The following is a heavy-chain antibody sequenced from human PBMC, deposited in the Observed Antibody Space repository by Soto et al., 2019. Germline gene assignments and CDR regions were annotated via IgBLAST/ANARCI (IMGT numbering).Heavy chain of an antibody. CDR2: IKQDGSEK. Sequence: PGGSLRLSCAASGFTFSSYWMSWVRQAPGKGLEWVANIKQDGSEKYYVDSVRGRFTISRDNAKNSLYLQMNSLRAEDTAVYYCAKYMVRGVTISPGDYWGQGTLVTVSS. J-gene: IGHJ4*02. CDR3: AKYMVRGVTISPGDY. V-gene: IGHV3-7*03. CDR1: GFTFSSYW. D-gene: IGHD3-10*01.